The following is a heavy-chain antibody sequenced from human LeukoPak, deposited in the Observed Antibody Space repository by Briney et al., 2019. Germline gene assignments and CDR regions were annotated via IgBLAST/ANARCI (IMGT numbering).Heavy chain of an antibody. CDR3: ARDSPAATYTFDI. V-gene: IGHV3-30*02. D-gene: IGHD2-2*01. J-gene: IGHJ3*02. Sequence: GGSLRLSCAASGFTFSSYAMHWVRQAPGKGLEWVAFIRYDGSNKYYADSVKGRFTISRDNAKNSLYLQMNSLRAEDTAVYYCARDSPAATYTFDIWGQGTMVTVSS. CDR2: IRYDGSNK. CDR1: GFTFSSYA.